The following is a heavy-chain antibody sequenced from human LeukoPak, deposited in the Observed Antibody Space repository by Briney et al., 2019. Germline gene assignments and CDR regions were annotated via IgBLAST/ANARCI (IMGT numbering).Heavy chain of an antibody. J-gene: IGHJ5*02. CDR2: INHSGST. D-gene: IGHD2-2*01. CDR1: GVSFSGYY. CDR3: ASGGGYCSSTSCYNWFDP. V-gene: IGHV4-34*01. Sequence: PSETLSLTCAVYGVSFSGYYWSWIRQPPGKGLEWIGEINHSGSTNYNPSLKSRVTISVDTSKNQFSLKLSSVTAADTAVYYCASGGGYCSSTSCYNWFDPWGQGTLVTVSS.